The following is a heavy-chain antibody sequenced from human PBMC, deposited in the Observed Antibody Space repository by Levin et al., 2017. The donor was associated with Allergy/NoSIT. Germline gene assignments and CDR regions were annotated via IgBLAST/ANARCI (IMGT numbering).Heavy chain of an antibody. Sequence: GESLKISCVASGFTFSSYGMHWVRQAPGKGLEWVAVLWYDGSIEYYVDSVKGRFTISRDNSKNILSLQMNSLRAEDTAVYYCARDQTEPAGPYDYWGQGTLVTVSS. V-gene: IGHV3-33*01. D-gene: IGHD1-26*01. CDR2: LWYDGSIE. CDR3: ARDQTEPAGPYDY. CDR1: GFTFSSYG. J-gene: IGHJ4*02.